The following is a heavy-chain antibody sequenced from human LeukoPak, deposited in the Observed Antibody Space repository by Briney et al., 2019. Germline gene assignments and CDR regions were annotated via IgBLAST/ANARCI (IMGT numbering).Heavy chain of an antibody. CDR3: ARGLDYGGTYNWFDP. V-gene: IGHV4-31*03. CDR2: IYYSGST. CDR1: GGSISSGGYY. D-gene: IGHD4-23*01. J-gene: IGHJ5*02. Sequence: SETLSLTCTVSGGSISSGGYYWSWIRQHPGKGLEWIGYIYYSGSTYYNPSLKSRVTISVDTSKNQFSLKLSSVTAADTAVYYCARGLDYGGTYNWFDPWAREPWSPSPQ.